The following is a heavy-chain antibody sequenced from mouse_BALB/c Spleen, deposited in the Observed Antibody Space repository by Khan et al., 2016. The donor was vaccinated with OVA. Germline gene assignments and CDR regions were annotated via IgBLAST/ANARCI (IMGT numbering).Heavy chain of an antibody. V-gene: IGHV3-2*02. CDR3: ARVYGGYFDY. D-gene: IGHD1-1*01. Sequence: EVQLQESGPDLVKPSQSLSLTCTVTGYSFTSDYVWYWIRQFPGNKLWLTGIISYSGNTNYNPSLKSRFSITRDNSKNKFYLQLSTVTTEDTATYYCARVYGGYFDYWGQGTTLTVSS. CDR1: GYSFTSDYV. CDR2: ISYSGNT. J-gene: IGHJ2*01.